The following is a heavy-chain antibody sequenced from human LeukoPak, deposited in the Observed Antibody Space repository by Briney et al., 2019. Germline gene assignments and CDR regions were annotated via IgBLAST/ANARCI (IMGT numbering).Heavy chain of an antibody. CDR3: ARWVRGPTAFDY. J-gene: IGHJ4*02. Sequence: LEWIGYIHYSGSTNYNPSLKSRVTISVDTSKNQFSLKLSSVTAADTAVYYCARWVRGPTAFDYWGQGTLVTVXS. CDR2: IHYSGST. V-gene: IGHV4-59*08. D-gene: IGHD3-10*01.